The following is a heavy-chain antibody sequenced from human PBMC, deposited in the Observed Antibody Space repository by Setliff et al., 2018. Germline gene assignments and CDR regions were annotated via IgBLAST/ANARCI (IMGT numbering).Heavy chain of an antibody. D-gene: IGHD1-26*01. Sequence: ASVKVSCKASGYTFTSYGISWVRQAPGQRLEWMGWLSAGNGNTKYSQKFQGRVTITTDTSASTAYMELSSLRSEDTAVYYCVIRISGDSDHWGQGTLVTVSS. CDR3: VIRISGDSDH. V-gene: IGHV1-3*01. CDR2: LSAGNGNT. J-gene: IGHJ5*02. CDR1: GYTFTSYG.